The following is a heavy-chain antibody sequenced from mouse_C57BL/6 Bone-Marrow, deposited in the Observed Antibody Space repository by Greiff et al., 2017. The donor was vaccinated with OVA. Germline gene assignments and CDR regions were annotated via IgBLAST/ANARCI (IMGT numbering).Heavy chain of an antibody. CDR2: IHPSDSDT. V-gene: IGHV1-74*01. CDR1: GYTFTSYW. CDR3: AIIGYDGRNYFDY. J-gene: IGHJ2*01. D-gene: IGHD2-2*01. Sequence: QVQLQQPGAELVKPGASVKVSCKASGYTFTSYWMHWVKQRPGQGLEWIGRIHPSDSDTNYNQKFKGKATLTVDKSSSTAYMQISSLTSEDSAVYYCAIIGYDGRNYFDYWGQGTTLTVSS.